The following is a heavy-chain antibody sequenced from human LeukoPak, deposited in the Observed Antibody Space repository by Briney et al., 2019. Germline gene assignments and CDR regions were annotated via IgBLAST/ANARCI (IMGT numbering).Heavy chain of an antibody. D-gene: IGHD3-10*01. J-gene: IGHJ6*02. CDR1: GFTFSSNW. CDR3: AVPRIGNYYGMDV. CDR2: INNDGSGA. V-gene: IGHV3-74*01. Sequence: GGSLRLSCAASGFTFSSNWMHWVRQAPGKGLVWVSRINNDGSGAIYADSVKGRFTISRDSAKNTLYLQMNSLRAEDTAVYYCAVPRIGNYYGMDVWGQGTTVTVSS.